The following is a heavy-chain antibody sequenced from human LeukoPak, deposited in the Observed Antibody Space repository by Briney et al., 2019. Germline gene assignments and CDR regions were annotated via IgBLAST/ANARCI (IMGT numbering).Heavy chain of an antibody. Sequence: GGSLRLSCAASGFTFSSYGMHWVRQAPGKGLEWVAFIRYDGSNKYYADSVKGRFTISRDNFKNTLYLQMNSLRPEDTAVYYCAKISIAAAEHKSHFDYWGQGTLVTVSS. CDR1: GFTFSSYG. D-gene: IGHD6-13*01. CDR3: AKISIAAAEHKSHFDY. V-gene: IGHV3-30*02. CDR2: IRYDGSNK. J-gene: IGHJ4*02.